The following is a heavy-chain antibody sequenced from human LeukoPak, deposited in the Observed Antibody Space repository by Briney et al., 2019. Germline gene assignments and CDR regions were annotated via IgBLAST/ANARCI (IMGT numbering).Heavy chain of an antibody. CDR3: ARDPTLGYCSGGSCYPIPYGMDV. Sequence: AGGSLRLSCAASGFTFDDYGMSWVRQAPGKGLKWVSGINWNGGSTGYADSVKGRFTISRDNAKNSLYLQMNSLRAEDTALYHCARDPTLGYCSGGSCYPIPYGMDVWGQGTTVTVFS. CDR2: INWNGGST. V-gene: IGHV3-20*01. D-gene: IGHD2-15*01. J-gene: IGHJ6*02. CDR1: GFTFDDYG.